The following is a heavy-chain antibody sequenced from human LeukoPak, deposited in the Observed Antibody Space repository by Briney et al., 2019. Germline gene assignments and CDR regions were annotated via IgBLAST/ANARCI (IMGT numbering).Heavy chain of an antibody. Sequence: GASVNVSCKASVYTFSRYYMHGVRQAPGQGLEGMEWIYPNSGDTNYAQNFQGRVTMTRDTSISTVYMELTRLTSDDTAVYYCARGSVTGGWYLNLGYWGQGTLVTVSS. CDR3: ARGSVTGGWYLNLGY. D-gene: IGHD6-19*01. CDR2: IYPNSGDT. CDR1: VYTFSRYY. V-gene: IGHV1-2*02. J-gene: IGHJ4*02.